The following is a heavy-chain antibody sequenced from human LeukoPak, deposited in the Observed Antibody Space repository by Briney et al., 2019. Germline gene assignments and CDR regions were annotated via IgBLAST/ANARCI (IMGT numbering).Heavy chain of an antibody. D-gene: IGHD6-19*01. V-gene: IGHV3-74*01. CDR1: GFTFSTYW. Sequence: PGGSLRLSCAASGFTFSTYWMHWVRQAPGKGLVWVSRIKSDGSSTNYADSVKGRFTISRDNAKNTLYLQMNSLRAEDTAVYYCTRGQPQWLVFNWFDPWGQGTLVTVPS. J-gene: IGHJ5*02. CDR3: TRGQPQWLVFNWFDP. CDR2: IKSDGSST.